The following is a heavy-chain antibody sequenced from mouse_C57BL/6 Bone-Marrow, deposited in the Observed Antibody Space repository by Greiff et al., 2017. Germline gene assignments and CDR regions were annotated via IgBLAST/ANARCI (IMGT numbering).Heavy chain of an antibody. D-gene: IGHD2-1*01. J-gene: IGHJ2*01. CDR2: IYPRDGST. Sequence: QVQLQQSDAELVKPGASVKISCKASGYTFTDYTIHWVKQRPEQGLEWIGDIYPRDGSTKYNEKFKGKATLTADKSSSTAYMQLNSLTSEDSAVYFCASFHYGNYVYWGQGTTLTVSS. CDR3: ASFHYGNYVY. CDR1: GYTFTDYT. V-gene: IGHV1-78*01.